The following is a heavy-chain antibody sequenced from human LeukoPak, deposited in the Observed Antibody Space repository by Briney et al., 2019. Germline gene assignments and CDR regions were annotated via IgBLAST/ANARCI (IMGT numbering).Heavy chain of an antibody. CDR1: GFTFSSYG. CDR2: IWYDGSNK. V-gene: IGHV3-33*01. J-gene: IGHJ4*02. Sequence: PGRSLRLSCAASGFTFSSYGMHWVRQAPGKGLEWVAVIWYDGSNKYYADSVKGRFTISRDNSKNTLYLQMNSLRAEDKAVYYCARSPYSSGLYGSSYPFDYLGQGTLVTVSS. D-gene: IGHD6-19*01. CDR3: ARSPYSSGLYGSSYPFDY.